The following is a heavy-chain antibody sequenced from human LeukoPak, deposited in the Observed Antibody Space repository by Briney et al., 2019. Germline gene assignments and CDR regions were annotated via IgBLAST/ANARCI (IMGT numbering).Heavy chain of an antibody. D-gene: IGHD3-22*01. CDR3: AKDYEITMIVVAPSYDY. Sequence: GGSLRLSCAASGFTFSSYAMSWVRQAPGKGLEWVSAISGSGGSTYYADSVKGRFTISRDNSKNTLYLQMDSLRAEDTAVYHCAKDYEITMIVVAPSYDYWGQGTLVTVSS. CDR2: ISGSGGST. CDR1: GFTFSSYA. J-gene: IGHJ4*02. V-gene: IGHV3-23*01.